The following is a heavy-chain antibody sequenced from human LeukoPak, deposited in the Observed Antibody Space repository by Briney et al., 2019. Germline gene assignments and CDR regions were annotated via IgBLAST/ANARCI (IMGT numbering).Heavy chain of an antibody. J-gene: IGHJ4*02. CDR1: TDSTNTYY. CDR3: VRLRWELLAPYFDH. Sequence: YPSETLSLTCSVSTDSTNTYYWSWIRQSPGKGLEWIGHIYHSGSTDYNPSFKSRVTISIDMSKKEFSLKLTSVTVADTAMYYCVRLRWELLAPYFDHCGQGAFVIVSS. D-gene: IGHD2-15*01. CDR2: IYHSGST. V-gene: IGHV4-59*01.